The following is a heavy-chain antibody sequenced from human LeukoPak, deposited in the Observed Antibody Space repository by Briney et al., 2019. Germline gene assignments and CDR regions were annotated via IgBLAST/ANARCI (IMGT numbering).Heavy chain of an antibody. CDR3: ARDLDVVVPAAVAFDI. CDR2: ISSSGSTI. D-gene: IGHD2-2*01. CDR1: GFTFSDYY. Sequence: GRSLRLSCAASGFTFSDYYMSWIRQAPGKGLEWVSYISSSGSTIYYADSVKGRFTISRDNAKNSLYLQMNSLRAEDTAVYYCARDLDVVVPAAVAFDIWGQGTMVTVSS. J-gene: IGHJ3*02. V-gene: IGHV3-11*01.